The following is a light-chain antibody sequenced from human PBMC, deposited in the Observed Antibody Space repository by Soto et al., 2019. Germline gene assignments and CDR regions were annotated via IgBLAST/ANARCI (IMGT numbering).Light chain of an antibody. J-gene: IGKJ1*01. V-gene: IGKV1-39*01. CDR3: QQSYSTLTWT. CDR1: QGISSY. Sequence: IQLTQSPSSLSASVGDRVTITCRASQGISSYLAWYQQKPGKAPKLLIYAASTLQSGVPSRFSGSGSGTDFTLTISSLQPEDFATYYCQQSYSTLTWTFGQGTKVDIK. CDR2: AAS.